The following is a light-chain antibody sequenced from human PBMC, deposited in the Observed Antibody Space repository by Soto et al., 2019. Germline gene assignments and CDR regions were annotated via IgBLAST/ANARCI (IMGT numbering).Light chain of an antibody. CDR1: QSISSW. V-gene: IGKV1-5*01. Sequence: IHMTQSPPTLSASVGYRVTMTCLASQSISSWLAWYQQKPGKAPKLLIYDASSLESGVPSRFSGSGSGTEFTLTISSLQPDDFATYYCQQYNSYPITFGQGTRLEIK. J-gene: IGKJ5*01. CDR2: DAS. CDR3: QQYNSYPIT.